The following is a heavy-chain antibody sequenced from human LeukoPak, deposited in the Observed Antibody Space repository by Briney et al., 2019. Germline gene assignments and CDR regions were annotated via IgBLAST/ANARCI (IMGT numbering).Heavy chain of an antibody. D-gene: IGHD6-25*01. CDR1: GGSLSDYY. V-gene: IGHV4-34*01. J-gene: IGHJ4*02. CDR3: ARVEIEASGYVVDY. CDR2: ISHSGST. Sequence: SETLSLTCAVYGGSLSDYYWRWIRQPPGKGLEWIGEISHSGSTNYNPSLKSRVTISVDTSKKQFSLKLSSVTAADTAVYYCARVEIEASGYVVDYWGQGTLVTVSS.